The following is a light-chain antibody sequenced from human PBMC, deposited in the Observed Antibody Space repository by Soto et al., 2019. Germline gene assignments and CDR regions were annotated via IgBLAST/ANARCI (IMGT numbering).Light chain of an antibody. J-gene: IGLJ1*01. V-gene: IGLV2-8*01. CDR3: SSYAGSNNLV. CDR2: EVS. Sequence: QSVLTQPPSASGSPGQSVTISCTGTSSDVGGYNYVSWCQQHPGKAPKLMIYEVSKRPSGVPDRFSGSKSGNTASLTVSGLQAEDEADYYCSSYAGSNNLVFGTGTKLTVL. CDR1: SSDVGGYNY.